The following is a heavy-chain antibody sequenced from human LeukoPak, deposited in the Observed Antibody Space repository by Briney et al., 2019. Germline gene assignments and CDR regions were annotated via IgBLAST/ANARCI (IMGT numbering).Heavy chain of an antibody. CDR1: GGSFSGYY. V-gene: IGHV4-34*01. J-gene: IGHJ4*02. CDR3: ARGAHTRSTMVRGVIDY. CDR2: INHSGST. Sequence: PSETLSLTCAVYGGSFSGYYWSWIRQPPGKGLEWIGEINHSGSTNYNPSLKSRVTISVDTSKNQLSLKLSSVTAADTAVYYCARGAHTRSTMVRGVIDYWGQGTLVTASS. D-gene: IGHD3-10*01.